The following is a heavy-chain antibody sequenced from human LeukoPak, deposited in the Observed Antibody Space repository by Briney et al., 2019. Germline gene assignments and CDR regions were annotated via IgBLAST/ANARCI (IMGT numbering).Heavy chain of an antibody. J-gene: IGHJ4*02. CDR2: MYSGGST. D-gene: IGHD6-13*01. V-gene: IGHV3-53*01. CDR3: ARTRSGSWYPSFDC. Sequence: PGGSLRLSRAASGFTVSSNFMNWVRQAPGKGLEWVSVMYSGGSTYYADSVKGRFTISRDNSKNTLYLQMNSLRAEDTAVYYCARTRSGSWYPSFDCWGQGTLVTVSS. CDR1: GFTVSSNF.